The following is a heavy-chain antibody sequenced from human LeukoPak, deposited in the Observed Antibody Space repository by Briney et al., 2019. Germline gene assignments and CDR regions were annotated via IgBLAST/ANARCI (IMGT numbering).Heavy chain of an antibody. CDR2: LYASGNI. J-gene: IGHJ5*02. CDR3: VRLTRPYETIDL. V-gene: IGHV4-61*02. CDR1: GVSITNNDYY. Sequence: SETLSLTCSVSGVSITNNDYYWSWIRQPAGKRLEWIGRLYASGNINYNPSLKSRVTISRDTSKNQFSLKVTSVTAADTGVYYCVRLTRPYETIDLWGPGILATVSS. D-gene: IGHD1-1*01.